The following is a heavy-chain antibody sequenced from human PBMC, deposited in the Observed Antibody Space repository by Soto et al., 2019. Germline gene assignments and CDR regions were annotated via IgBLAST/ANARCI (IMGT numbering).Heavy chain of an antibody. J-gene: IGHJ6*02. CDR3: ARAHYGDYGYGMDV. D-gene: IGHD4-17*01. Sequence: TLSLPCAVSGGSIRSGGYSWSSIRQPPGKGLEWIGHIYHSGSTYYNPSLKSRVTISVDRSKNQFSLKLSSVTDADTAVYYCARAHYGDYGYGMDVWGQGTTVTVSS. CDR1: GGSIRSGGYS. CDR2: IYHSGST. V-gene: IGHV4-30-2*01.